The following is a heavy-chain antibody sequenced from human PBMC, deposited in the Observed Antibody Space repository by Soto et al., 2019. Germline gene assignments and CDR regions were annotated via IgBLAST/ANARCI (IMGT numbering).Heavy chain of an antibody. V-gene: IGHV3-74*01. Sequence: EVQLVESGGGLVQPGGSLRLSCAASGLTFTNYWMHWVRQAPGKGLVWVSRINSDESTTNYADSVKGRFTISRDNAKNTLYLQMNSLRAEDTSVYYCALSHTGTPDYWGQGTLVTVSS. CDR1: GLTFTNYW. D-gene: IGHD4-17*01. J-gene: IGHJ4*02. CDR3: ALSHTGTPDY. CDR2: INSDESTT.